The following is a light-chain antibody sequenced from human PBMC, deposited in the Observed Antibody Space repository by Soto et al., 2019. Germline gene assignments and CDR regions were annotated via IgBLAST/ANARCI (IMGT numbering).Light chain of an antibody. V-gene: IGKV3-11*01. Sequence: EIVFTKYPATLSLSPGERATLSCKASQSISFYLTWYQQKPGQAPRLLIYGTSSRATGIPDRFSGSGSGTDFTLNISSVEAEDVGLYYCMQGVQMPPITFGQGTRLEI. J-gene: IGKJ5*01. CDR2: GTS. CDR3: MQGVQMPPIT. CDR1: QSISFY.